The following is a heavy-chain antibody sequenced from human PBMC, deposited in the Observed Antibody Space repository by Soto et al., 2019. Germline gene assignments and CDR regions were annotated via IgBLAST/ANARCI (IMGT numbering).Heavy chain of an antibody. J-gene: IGHJ3*02. CDR3: AKAYCSGGSCPSGALDI. CDR1: GFSFSSYA. Sequence: PGGSLRLSCASSGFSFSSYAMSWVRQAPGKGLEWVSGIRGSGGSTFYADSVKGRFTISRDNSKNTLYLQMNSLRAEDTAVYYCAKAYCSGGSCPSGALDIWGQGTMVTVSS. D-gene: IGHD2-15*01. CDR2: IRGSGGST. V-gene: IGHV3-23*01.